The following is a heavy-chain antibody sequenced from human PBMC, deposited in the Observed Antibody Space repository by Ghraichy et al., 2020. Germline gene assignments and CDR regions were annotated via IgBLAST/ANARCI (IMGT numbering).Heavy chain of an antibody. V-gene: IGHV3-64D*09. CDR2: ISSNGGST. CDR3: VLSKYSSGWYPHSLYYGMDV. J-gene: IGHJ6*02. Sequence: GESLNISCSASGFTFSSYAMHWVRQAPGKGLEYVSAISSNGGSTYYADSVKGRFTISRDNSKNTLYLQMSSLRAEDTAVYYCVLSKYSSGWYPHSLYYGMDVWGQGTTVTVSS. CDR1: GFTFSSYA. D-gene: IGHD6-19*01.